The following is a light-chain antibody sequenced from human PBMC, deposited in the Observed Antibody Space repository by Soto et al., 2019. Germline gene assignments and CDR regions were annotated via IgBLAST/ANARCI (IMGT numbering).Light chain of an antibody. Sequence: DIQMTQSPSTLSAAVGDRVTITCRASQSVNRWLAWYQQKPGKAPKLLIYKASSLPSGVPSRFTGSGSGTEFTLTINNVQTDDFATYYCQQFNGHSTFGQGTRLEIK. CDR1: QSVNRW. CDR2: KAS. V-gene: IGKV1-5*03. J-gene: IGKJ2*01. CDR3: QQFNGHST.